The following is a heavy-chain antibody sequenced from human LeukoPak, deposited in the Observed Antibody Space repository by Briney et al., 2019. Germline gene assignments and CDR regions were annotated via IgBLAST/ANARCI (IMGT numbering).Heavy chain of an antibody. J-gene: IGHJ4*02. Sequence: GESLRLSCAASGFTFKKYWMNWVRQASGEGLEWIGRIRSKANNYATVYAASVKGRFIISRDDSNTAYLQMNSLKTEDTAMYYCTRHAAGGDTGGYPSDYWGQGTLVTVSS. V-gene: IGHV3-73*01. D-gene: IGHD2-8*02. CDR2: IRSKANNYAT. CDR1: GFTFKKYW. CDR3: TRHAAGGDTGGYPSDY.